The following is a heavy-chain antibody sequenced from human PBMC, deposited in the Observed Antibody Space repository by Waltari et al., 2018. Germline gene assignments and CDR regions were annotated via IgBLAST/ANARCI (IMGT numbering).Heavy chain of an antibody. Sequence: QVQLVESGGGVVQPGRSLRLSCAASGFTFSSYAMHWVRQAPGKGLEGVEVISYDGSNKYYADSVKGGFTISRDNSKTTLYLQMNSLRAEDTAMYYCAPYSSSQFGYWGQGTLVTVS. J-gene: IGHJ4*02. D-gene: IGHD6-13*01. CDR1: GFTFSSYA. CDR3: APYSSSQFGY. V-gene: IGHV3-30-3*01. CDR2: ISYDGSNK.